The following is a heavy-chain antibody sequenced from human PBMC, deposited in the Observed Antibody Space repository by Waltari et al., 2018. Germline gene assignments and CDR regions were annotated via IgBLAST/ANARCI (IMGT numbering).Heavy chain of an antibody. CDR1: YD. D-gene: IGHD3-16*01. Sequence: YDWRWIRQPPGKGLEWSGEINHSGNTNYNPSLKSRVTISVDTSKNQFSLKLSSATTADTAVYYCARDPTRLRTFDYWGQGTLVTVSS. CDR2: INHSGNT. CDR3: ARDPTRLRTFDY. J-gene: IGHJ4*02. V-gene: IGHV4-34*01.